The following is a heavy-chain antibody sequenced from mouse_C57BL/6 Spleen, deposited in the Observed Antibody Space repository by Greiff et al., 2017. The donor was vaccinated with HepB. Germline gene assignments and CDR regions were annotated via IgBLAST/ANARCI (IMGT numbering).Heavy chain of an antibody. V-gene: IGHV1-55*01. D-gene: IGHD3-2*02. CDR2: IYPGSGST. J-gene: IGHJ4*01. CDR1: GYTFTSYW. CDR3: ARSSRQLRPLYAMDY. Sequence: QVQLQQSGAELVKPGASVKMSCKASGYTFTSYWITWVKQRPGQGLEWIGDIYPGSGSTNYNEKFKSKATLTVDTSSSTAYMQLSSLTSEDSAVYYCARSSRQLRPLYAMDYWGQGTSVTVSS.